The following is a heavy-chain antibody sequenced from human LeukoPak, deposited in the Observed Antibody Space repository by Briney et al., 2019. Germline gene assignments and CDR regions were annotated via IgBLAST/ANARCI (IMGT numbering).Heavy chain of an antibody. V-gene: IGHV3-21*01. CDR1: GFTFSTYA. D-gene: IGHD2-2*01. Sequence: GGSLRLSCAASGFTFSTYAMSWVRQAPGKGLEWVSSISSTSWYLYHGDSVKGRFTISRDNAKNSLYLQMNSLRAEDTAVYYCARDSWACSSTSCSNFDYWGQGTLVTVSS. CDR2: ISSTSWYL. J-gene: IGHJ4*02. CDR3: ARDSWACSSTSCSNFDY.